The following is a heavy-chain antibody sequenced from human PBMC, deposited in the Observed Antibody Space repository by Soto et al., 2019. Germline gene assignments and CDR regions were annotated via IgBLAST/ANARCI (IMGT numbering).Heavy chain of an antibody. Sequence: SVKVSCKASGGTFSSYAISWVRQAPGQGLEWMGGIIPIFGTANYAQKFQGRVTITADESTSTAYMELSSLRSEDTAVYYCARDPDSSSWYGNDWFDPWGQGTLVTVS. CDR2: IIPIFGTA. D-gene: IGHD6-13*01. CDR1: GGTFSSYA. V-gene: IGHV1-69*13. J-gene: IGHJ5*02. CDR3: ARDPDSSSWYGNDWFDP.